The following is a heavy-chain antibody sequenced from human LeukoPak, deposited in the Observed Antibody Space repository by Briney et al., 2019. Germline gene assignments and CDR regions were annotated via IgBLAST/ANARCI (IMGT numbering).Heavy chain of an antibody. CDR3: AKDRQEFIRAPGYCSGGSCYFDY. CDR2: ISWNSGSI. CDR1: GFTFDDYA. V-gene: IGHV3-9*01. Sequence: PGRSLRLSCAASGFTFDDYAMPWVRQAPGKGLEWVSGISWNSGSIGYADSVKGRFTISRDNAKNSLYLQMNSLRAEDTALYYCAKDRQEFIRAPGYCSGGSCYFDYWGQGTLVTVSS. D-gene: IGHD2-15*01. J-gene: IGHJ4*02.